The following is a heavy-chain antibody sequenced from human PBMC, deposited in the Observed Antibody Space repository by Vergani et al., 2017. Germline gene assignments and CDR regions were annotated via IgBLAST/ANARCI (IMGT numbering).Heavy chain of an antibody. CDR1: GGSISSSSYY. Sequence: QLQLQESGPGLVKPSETLSLTCTVSGGSISSSSYYWGWIRQPPGKGLEWIGEIYHSGSTNYNPSLKSRVTISVDKSKNQFSLKLSSVTAADTAVYYCARGGGSNYEDYWGQGTLVTVSS. V-gene: IGHV4-39*07. CDR2: IYHSGST. J-gene: IGHJ4*02. CDR3: ARGGGSNYEDY. D-gene: IGHD4-11*01.